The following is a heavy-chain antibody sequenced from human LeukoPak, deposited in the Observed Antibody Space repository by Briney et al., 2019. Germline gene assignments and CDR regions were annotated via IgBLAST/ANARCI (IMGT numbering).Heavy chain of an antibody. V-gene: IGHV1-69*13. CDR1: GGTFSSYA. CDR3: ARGYDSSGYFDY. D-gene: IGHD3-22*01. J-gene: IGHJ4*02. Sequence: SVKVSCKASGGTFSSYAISWVRQAPGQGLEWMGGIIPIFGTANYAQKFQGRVTITADESTSTAYMELSSLRSEDTAAYYCARGYDSSGYFDYWGQGTLVTVSS. CDR2: IIPIFGTA.